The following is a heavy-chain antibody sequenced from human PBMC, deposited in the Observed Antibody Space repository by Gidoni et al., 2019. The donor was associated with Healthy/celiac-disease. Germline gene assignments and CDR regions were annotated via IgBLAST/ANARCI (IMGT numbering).Heavy chain of an antibody. CDR3: AKDRAPLLLWFGELLW. D-gene: IGHD3-10*01. Sequence: EVQLLESGGGLVQPGGSLRLSCPASGFTFSSYAMSCVRQATGKGLEWVSAISGSGGSTYYADSVKGRFTISRDNSKNTLYLQMNSLRAEDTAVYYCAKDRAPLLLWFGELLWWGQGTLVTVSS. CDR2: ISGSGGST. V-gene: IGHV3-23*01. CDR1: GFTFSSYA. J-gene: IGHJ4*02.